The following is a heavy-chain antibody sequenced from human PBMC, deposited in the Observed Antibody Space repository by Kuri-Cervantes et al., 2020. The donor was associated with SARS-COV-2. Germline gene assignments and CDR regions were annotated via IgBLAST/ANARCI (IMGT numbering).Heavy chain of an antibody. D-gene: IGHD7-27*01. CDR1: GSIFGDYY. J-gene: IGHJ4*02. Sequence: GESLKISSAASGSIFGDYYMSWIRQAPGKGLEWVSYISSSGSTIYDADSVKGRFTISRDNAKNSQFLQMSSLRSEDTAVYYCARDLRLGKGVDYWGQGTLVTVSS. V-gene: IGHV3-11*04. CDR2: ISSSGSTI. CDR3: ARDLRLGKGVDY.